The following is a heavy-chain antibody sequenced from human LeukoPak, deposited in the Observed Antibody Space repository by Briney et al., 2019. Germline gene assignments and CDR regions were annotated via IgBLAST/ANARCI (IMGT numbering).Heavy chain of an antibody. V-gene: IGHV5-51*01. J-gene: IGHJ4*02. CDR1: GYNL. CDR3: ARHFYDTSTYYSSFDF. CDR2: IYPGGSDR. D-gene: IGHD2/OR15-2a*01. Sequence: GESLKISCKGSGYNLIGWVRQMPGKRLEWVAFIYPGGSDRRYSPPFQGQVTVSADKSINTVYLQWGSLKASDTAMYYCARHFYDTSTYYSSFDFWGQGTLVTVSS.